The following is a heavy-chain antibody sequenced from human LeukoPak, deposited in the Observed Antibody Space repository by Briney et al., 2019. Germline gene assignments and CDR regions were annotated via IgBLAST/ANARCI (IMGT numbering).Heavy chain of an antibody. D-gene: IGHD2-21*01. CDR3: ARGASSGSRIDY. CDR2: ISKDGSTT. Sequence: PGRSLRLSCAASGFTFNNFWMHWVRQAPGKGLVWVSRISKDGSTTNYADSVKGRFTISRDNARNTLYLQMNSLTAEDTALYYCARGASSGSRIDYWGQGTLVTVSS. J-gene: IGHJ4*02. CDR1: GFTFNNFW. V-gene: IGHV3-74*01.